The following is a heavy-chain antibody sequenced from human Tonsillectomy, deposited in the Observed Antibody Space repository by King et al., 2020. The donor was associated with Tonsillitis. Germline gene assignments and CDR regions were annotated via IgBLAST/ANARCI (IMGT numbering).Heavy chain of an antibody. V-gene: IGHV4-59*08. J-gene: IGHJ3*02. CDR3: ARQDRELTGDAFDI. D-gene: IGHD3-9*01. CDR2: IYYSGRT. Sequence: QVQLQESGPGLVKPSETLSLTCTVSGGSISSYYWSWIRQPPGKGLEWIGYIYYSGRTNYNPSLKSRVTISVDTSKNQFSLKLSSVTAADTAVYYCARQDRELTGDAFDIWGQGTMVTVSS. CDR1: GGSISSYY.